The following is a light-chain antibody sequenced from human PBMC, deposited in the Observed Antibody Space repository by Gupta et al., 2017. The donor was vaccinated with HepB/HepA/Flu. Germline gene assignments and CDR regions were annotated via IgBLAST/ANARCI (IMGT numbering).Light chain of an antibody. CDR2: KIS. V-gene: IGKV1-5*03. CDR1: QRISNC. CDR3: QQDAYYSST. J-gene: IGKJ1*01. Sequence: DIQMTQSPSTPSASVGDRVTITCRASQRISNCLTWYQQKPVKAPKVLIYKISSLQTGVPSRFSGSGSVTEFTLTIRNLQPEDFATYSCQQDAYYSSTIGQGTRE.